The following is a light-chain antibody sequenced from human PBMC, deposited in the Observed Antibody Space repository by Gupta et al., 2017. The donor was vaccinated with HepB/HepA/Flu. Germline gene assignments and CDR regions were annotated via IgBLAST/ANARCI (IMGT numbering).Light chain of an antibody. V-gene: IGKV2-30*01. CDR3: RQGKYWPGT. J-gene: IGKJ2*02. CDR1: QSLVYGDGNTY. Sequence: DVVLTQSPLSLPVTLGQPASISCRSSQSLVYGDGNTYLNWFHQRPGQSPRRLIYQVSNRDSGVPDRFSGSGSGTDFALRISRVEAEDVGIYYCRQGKYWPGTFGQGTKLEIK. CDR2: QVS.